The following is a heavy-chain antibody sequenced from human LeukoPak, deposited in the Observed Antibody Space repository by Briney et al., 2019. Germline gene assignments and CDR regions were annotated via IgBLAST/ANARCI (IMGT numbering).Heavy chain of an antibody. CDR3: AKVVRQWLVKLIDY. Sequence: PGGSLRLSCAASGFTFSSYAMSWVRQAPGKGLEWVSAISGSGGSTYYADSVKGRFTVSRDNPKNTLYLQMNSLRAEDTAVYYCAKVVRQWLVKLIDYWGQGTLVTVSS. D-gene: IGHD6-19*01. CDR2: ISGSGGST. V-gene: IGHV3-23*01. J-gene: IGHJ4*02. CDR1: GFTFSSYA.